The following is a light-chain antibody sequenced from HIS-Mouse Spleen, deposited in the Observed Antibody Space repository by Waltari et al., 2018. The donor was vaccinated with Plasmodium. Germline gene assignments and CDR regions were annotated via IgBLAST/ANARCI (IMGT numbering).Light chain of an antibody. Sequence: SYDLTQPPPVSVSPGQTARITCAGVALTNKYAYWYQQKSGQAPVLVIYEDSKRPSGIPERFSGSSSGTMATLTISGAQVEDEADYYCYSTDSSGNHWVFGGGTKLTVL. CDR2: EDS. V-gene: IGLV3-10*01. CDR1: ALTNKY. CDR3: YSTDSSGNHWV. J-gene: IGLJ3*02.